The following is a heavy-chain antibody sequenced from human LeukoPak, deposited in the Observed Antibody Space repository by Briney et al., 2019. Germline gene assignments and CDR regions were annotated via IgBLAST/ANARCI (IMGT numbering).Heavy chain of an antibody. D-gene: IGHD5-18*01. CDR2: INPSGGST. CDR1: GYTLTSYY. J-gene: IGHJ6*03. CDR3: ARGDTAREYYYYYMDV. Sequence: ASVKVSCKASGYTLTSYYMHWVRQAPGQGLEWMGIINPSGGSTSYAQKFQGRVTMTRDMSTSTVYMELSSLRSEDTAVYYCARGDTAREYYYYYMDVWGKGTTVTVSS. V-gene: IGHV1-46*01.